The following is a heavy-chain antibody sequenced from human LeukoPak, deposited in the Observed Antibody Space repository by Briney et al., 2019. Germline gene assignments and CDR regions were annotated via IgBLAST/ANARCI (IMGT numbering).Heavy chain of an antibody. D-gene: IGHD5-24*01. V-gene: IGHV4-38-2*02. J-gene: IGHJ4*02. CDR2: IYHSGST. CDR1: GYSISSGYY. Sequence: SETLSLTCTVSGYSISSGYYWGWIRQPPGKGLEWIGSIYHSGSTNYNPSLKSRVTISVDTSKNQFSLKLSSVTAADTAVYYCARAEMATIVYWGQGTLVTVSS. CDR3: ARAEMATIVY.